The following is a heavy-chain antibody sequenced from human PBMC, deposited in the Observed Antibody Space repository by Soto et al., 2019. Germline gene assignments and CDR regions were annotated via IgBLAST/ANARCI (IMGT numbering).Heavy chain of an antibody. D-gene: IGHD2-15*01. Sequence: PGESLKISCQGSGYSFTSYWIGWVRQMPGKGLEWMGIIYPGDSDIRYSPSFQSQVTISADKSISTAYLQWSGLKASDTAIYYCARQLPYGGNSYYGMDVWGQGTTVTVSS. V-gene: IGHV5-51*01. CDR2: IYPGDSDI. CDR1: GYSFTSYW. CDR3: ARQLPYGGNSYYGMDV. J-gene: IGHJ6*02.